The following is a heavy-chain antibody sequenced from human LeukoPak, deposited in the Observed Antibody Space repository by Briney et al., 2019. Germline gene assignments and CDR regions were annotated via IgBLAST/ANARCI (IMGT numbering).Heavy chain of an antibody. D-gene: IGHD1-14*01. J-gene: IGHJ4*02. CDR2: INHSGST. CDR3: ARGGRRTPYYFDY. Sequence: PSETLSLTCAVYGGSFSGYYWSWIRQPPGKGLEWIGEINHSGSTNYNPSLKSRVTISVDTSKNQFSLKLSSVTAADTAVYYCARGGRRTPYYFDYWGQGTLDTVSS. CDR1: GGSFSGYY. V-gene: IGHV4-34*01.